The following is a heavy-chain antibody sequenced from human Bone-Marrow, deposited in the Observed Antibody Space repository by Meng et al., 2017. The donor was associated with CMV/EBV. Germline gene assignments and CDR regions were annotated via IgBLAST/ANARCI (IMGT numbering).Heavy chain of an antibody. CDR1: GGSISSYY. CDR2: IYYSGST. J-gene: IGHJ5*02. D-gene: IGHD4-17*01. CDR3: ARADGDYAGWFDP. V-gene: IGHV4-59*12. Sequence: SETLSLTCTVSGGSISSYYWSWIRQPPGKGLEWIGYIYYSGSTNYNPSLKSRVTISVDTSKNQFSLKLSSVTAADTAVYYCARADGDYAGWFDPWGQGTLVTVSS.